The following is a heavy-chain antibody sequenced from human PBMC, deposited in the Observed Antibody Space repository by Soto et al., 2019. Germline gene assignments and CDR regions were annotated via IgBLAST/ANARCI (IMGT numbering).Heavy chain of an antibody. CDR2: ISDRGGST. V-gene: IGHV3-23*01. CDR3: AKVHDYGSTLSIFDI. CDR1: GFTFSSYA. J-gene: IGHJ3*02. D-gene: IGHD3-10*01. Sequence: EVQLLESGGGLVQPGGSLRLSCAASGFTFSSYAMSWVRQAPGKGLEWVSSISDRGGSTYYADSVKGRFTISRDNSKNTIYVQINSLRADDTAVYYCAKVHDYGSTLSIFDIWGQGTMVTVSS.